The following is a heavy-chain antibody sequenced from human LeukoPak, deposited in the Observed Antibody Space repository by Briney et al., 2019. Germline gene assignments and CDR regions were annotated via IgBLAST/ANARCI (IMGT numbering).Heavy chain of an antibody. V-gene: IGHV3-53*01. D-gene: IGHD3-3*01. CDR3: ARDSGLWSGYYYYMDV. CDR1: GFTVSSNY. J-gene: IGHJ6*03. CDR2: IYSGGST. Sequence: GGSLRLSYAASGFTVSSNYMSWVRQAPGKGLEWVSVIYSGGSTYYADSVKGRFTISRDNSKNTLYLQMNSLRAEDTAVYYCARDSGLWSGYYYYMDVWGKGTTVTVSS.